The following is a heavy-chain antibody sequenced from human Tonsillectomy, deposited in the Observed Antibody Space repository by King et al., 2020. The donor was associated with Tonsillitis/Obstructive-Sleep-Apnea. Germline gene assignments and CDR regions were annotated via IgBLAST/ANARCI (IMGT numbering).Heavy chain of an antibody. CDR3: AREGSGAGGEQWLVLYYFDY. D-gene: IGHD6-19*01. CDR2: IYTSGST. Sequence: VQLQESGPGLVKPSETLSLTCTVSGGSISSYYWSWIRQPAGKGLEWIGRIYTSGSTNYNPSLKIRVTMSVDTSKNQFSLKLSSVTAADTAVYYCAREGSGAGGEQWLVLYYFDYWGQGTLVTVSS. V-gene: IGHV4-4*07. CDR1: GGSISSYY. J-gene: IGHJ4*02.